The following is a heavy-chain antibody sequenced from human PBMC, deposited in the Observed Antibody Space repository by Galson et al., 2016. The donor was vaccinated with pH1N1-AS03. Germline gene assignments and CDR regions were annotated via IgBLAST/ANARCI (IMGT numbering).Heavy chain of an antibody. V-gene: IGHV4-39*01. D-gene: IGHD4-17*01. Sequence: LSLTCTVSGGSISTSSYYWGWIRQPPGKGLEWIGSIYYSGSTYYNPSLKSRVTISVDTSKNQFSLKLSSVTAADTAVYYCAGHLYGDYVGWFDPWGQGTLVTVSS. CDR1: GGSISTSSYY. J-gene: IGHJ5*02. CDR2: IYYSGST. CDR3: AGHLYGDYVGWFDP.